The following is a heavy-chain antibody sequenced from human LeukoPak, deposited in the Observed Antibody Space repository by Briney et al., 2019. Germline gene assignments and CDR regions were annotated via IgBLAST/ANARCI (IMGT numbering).Heavy chain of an antibody. Sequence: GGSLRLSCAASGFTFSNYGMHWVRQAPGKGQERVAFIWYDGSNRYYADSVKGRFTISRDNSENTLFLQMSSLSTEDTAVYYCAKDPLGFCTRATCRYLDSWGQGTLVTVSS. J-gene: IGHJ4*02. CDR1: GFTFSNYG. CDR2: IWYDGSNR. CDR3: AKDPLGFCTRATCRYLDS. V-gene: IGHV3-30*02. D-gene: IGHD2-8*01.